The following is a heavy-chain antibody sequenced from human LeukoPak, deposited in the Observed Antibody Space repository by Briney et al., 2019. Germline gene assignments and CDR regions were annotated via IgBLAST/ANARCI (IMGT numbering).Heavy chain of an antibody. CDR1: GGSISSSSYY. J-gene: IGHJ5*02. CDR3: ANERGFDP. V-gene: IGHV4-39*01. Sequence: SETLSLTCTVSGGSISSSSYYWGWIRQPPGKGLEWSGSIYYSGSTYYNPSLKSRVTISVDTSKNQFSLKLSSVTAADTAVYYCANERGFDPWGQGTLVTVSS. CDR2: IYYSGST.